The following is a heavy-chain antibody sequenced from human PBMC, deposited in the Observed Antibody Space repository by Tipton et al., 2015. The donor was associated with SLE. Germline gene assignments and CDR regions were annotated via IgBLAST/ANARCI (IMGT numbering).Heavy chain of an antibody. V-gene: IGHV4-59*08. CDR3: AGQKGPTIFGRDRNWFDP. CDR1: GGYINNYY. CDR2: IYSSGST. Sequence: TLSLTCTVSGGYINNYYWSWIRQPPGKGLEWIGHIYSSGSTNYNPSHKSRVTMSVDTSKNQFSLELRSVTAADTAVYYCAGQKGPTIFGRDRNWFDPWGQGILVAVSS. J-gene: IGHJ5*02. D-gene: IGHD3-3*01.